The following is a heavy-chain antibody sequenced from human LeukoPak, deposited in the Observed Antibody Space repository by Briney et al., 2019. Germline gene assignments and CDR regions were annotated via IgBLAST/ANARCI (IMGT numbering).Heavy chain of an antibody. J-gene: IGHJ4*02. CDR3: ARGIGSMIVVVITRFPVRYFDY. CDR1: GGSISSGGYY. Sequence: TSETLSLTCTVSGGSISSGGYYWSWIRQHPGKGLEWIGYIYYSGSTYYNPSLKSRVTISVDTSKNQFSLKLSSVTAADTAVYYCARGIGSMIVVVITRFPVRYFDYWGQGTLVTVSS. CDR2: IYYSGST. D-gene: IGHD3-22*01. V-gene: IGHV4-31*03.